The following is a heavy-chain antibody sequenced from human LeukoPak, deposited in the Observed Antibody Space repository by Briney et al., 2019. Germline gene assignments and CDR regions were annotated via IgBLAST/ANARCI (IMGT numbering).Heavy chain of an antibody. D-gene: IGHD5-18*01. CDR3: ARDFVDTAMVTPGY. CDR2: ISYDGSNK. Sequence: PGRSLRLSCAASGFTFSSYAMHWVRQAPGKGLEWVAVISYDGSNKYYADSVKGRFTISRDNSKNTLYLQMNSLRAEDTAVYYCARDFVDTAMVTPGYWGQGTLVTVSS. V-gene: IGHV3-30-3*01. CDR1: GFTFSSYA. J-gene: IGHJ4*02.